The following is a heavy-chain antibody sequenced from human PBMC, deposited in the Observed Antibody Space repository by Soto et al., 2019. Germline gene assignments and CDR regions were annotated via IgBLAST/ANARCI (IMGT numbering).Heavy chain of an antibody. D-gene: IGHD1-20*01. CDR1: EFTFVDYA. V-gene: IGHV3-49*04. Sequence: LRLSCTASEFTFVDYAMSWVRQAPGKGLEWVGFIRSKAYGGTTEYAASVKGRFTISRDDSKSIAYLQMNSLKAEDTAVYYCTRVDNCRSYHYYGMDVWGQGTTVTVSS. CDR2: IRSKAYGGTT. CDR3: TRVDNCRSYHYYGMDV. J-gene: IGHJ6*02.